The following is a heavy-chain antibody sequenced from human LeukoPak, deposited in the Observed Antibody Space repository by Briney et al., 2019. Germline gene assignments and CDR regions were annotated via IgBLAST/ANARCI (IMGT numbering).Heavy chain of an antibody. CDR2: ISSSSSTI. CDR1: GFTFSSYS. Sequence: PGGSLRLSCAASGFTFSSYSMNWVRQAPGKGLEWVSYISSSSSTIYYADSVKGRFTISRDNSKNTLYLQMNSLRAEDTAVYYCARDTYCSSTSCPEGEAFDIWGQGTMVTVSS. J-gene: IGHJ3*02. D-gene: IGHD2-2*01. V-gene: IGHV3-48*01. CDR3: ARDTYCSSTSCPEGEAFDI.